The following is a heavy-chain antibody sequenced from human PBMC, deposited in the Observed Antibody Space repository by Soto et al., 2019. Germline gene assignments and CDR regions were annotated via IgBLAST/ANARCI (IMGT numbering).Heavy chain of an antibody. CDR2: FYPGDSDT. J-gene: IGHJ6*02. Sequence: GESLKISCKGSGYSFTSYWIGWVRQMPGKGLEWMGIFYPGDSDTRYSPPFQGQVTISADKSISTAYLQWSGLKASDTAMYYCARQGPAPTVNYYGMDVWGQGTTVTVSS. CDR1: GYSFTSYW. V-gene: IGHV5-51*01. CDR3: ARQGPAPTVNYYGMDV. D-gene: IGHD4-4*01.